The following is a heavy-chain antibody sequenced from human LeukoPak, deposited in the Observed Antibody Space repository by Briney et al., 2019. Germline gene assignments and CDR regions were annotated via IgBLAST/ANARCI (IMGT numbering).Heavy chain of an antibody. CDR2: MYLSGTT. CDR3: AGLVGRYSSGLYYYYFDY. V-gene: IGHV4-4*02. D-gene: IGHD3-22*01. CDR1: GDSINSLDL. J-gene: IGHJ4*02. Sequence: SETLSLTCTVSGDSINSLDLWSWVRPPPGKGLEWIGEMYLSGTTHSNPSVKSRVTISIDKSKNQFFLNLSSVTAADTAVYYCAGLVGRYSSGLYYYYFDYWGQGTLVTVSS.